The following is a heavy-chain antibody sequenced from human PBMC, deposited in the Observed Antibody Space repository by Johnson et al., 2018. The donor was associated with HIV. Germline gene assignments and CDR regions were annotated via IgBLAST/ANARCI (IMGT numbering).Heavy chain of an antibody. D-gene: IGHD6-19*01. J-gene: IGHJ3*02. V-gene: IGHV3-74*01. CDR3: ARVQLLADASDI. CDR2: RT. Sequence: RTNYADPVKGRFTISRDNAKNTLYLQMNSLRAEDTAIYYCARVQLLADASDIWGQGTMVTVSS.